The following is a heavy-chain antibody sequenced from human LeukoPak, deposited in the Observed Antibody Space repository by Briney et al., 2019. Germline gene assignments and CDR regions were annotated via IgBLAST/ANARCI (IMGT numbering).Heavy chain of an antibody. CDR2: IYTGGGT. CDR1: GFTVSSNY. J-gene: IGHJ4*02. Sequence: GGSLTLSCAASGFTVSSNYMNWVRQAPGKGLEWVSVIYTGGGTYYADSVKGRFTISRDNSKNTLYLQMNSLRAEDTAVYYCVRDRGVEVADVLWGQGTLVTVSS. D-gene: IGHD6-19*01. CDR3: VRDRGVEVADVL. V-gene: IGHV3-53*01.